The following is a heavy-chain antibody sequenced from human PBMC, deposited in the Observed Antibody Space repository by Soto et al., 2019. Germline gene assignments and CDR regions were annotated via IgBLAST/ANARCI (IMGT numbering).Heavy chain of an antibody. V-gene: IGHV1-69*12. CDR3: ASEGPNWSGGSCPLDY. D-gene: IGHD2-15*01. J-gene: IGHJ4*02. Sequence: QVQLVQSGAEVKKPGSSVKVSCKASGGTFSSYAISWVRQDPGQGLEWMGGIIPNFGTANYAQKFQGRVTITADESTSTAYMELSSLRSEDTAVYYCASEGPNWSGGSCPLDYLGQGTLVTVSS. CDR1: GGTFSSYA. CDR2: IIPNFGTA.